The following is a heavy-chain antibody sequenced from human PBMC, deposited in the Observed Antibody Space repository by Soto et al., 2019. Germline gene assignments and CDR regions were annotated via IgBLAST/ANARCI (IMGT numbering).Heavy chain of an antibody. D-gene: IGHD3-3*01. CDR1: GGSVSGYA. Sequence: SVKGSCKASGGSVSGYAISWVRQAPGQGLEWMGGIIPIFGTANYAQKFQGRVTITADKSTSTAYMGLSSLRSEETAVYYCARDRYYDFWSGYYTNYYYGMDVWGQGTTVTVPS. CDR2: IIPIFGTA. CDR3: ARDRYYDFWSGYYTNYYYGMDV. J-gene: IGHJ6*02. V-gene: IGHV1-69*06.